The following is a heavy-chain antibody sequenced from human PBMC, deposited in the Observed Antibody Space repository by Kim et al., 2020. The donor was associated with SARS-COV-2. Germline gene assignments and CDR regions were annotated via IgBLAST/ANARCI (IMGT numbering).Heavy chain of an antibody. V-gene: IGHV3-30*18. CDR1: GFTFSSYG. Sequence: GGSLRLSCAASGFTFSSYGMHWVRQAPGKGLEWMAVISYDGSNKYYADSVKGRFTISRDNSKNTLYLQMNSLRAEDTAVYYCAKGLDIVVVPAASLFDY. D-gene: IGHD2-2*01. J-gene: IGHJ4*01. CDR3: AKGLDIVVVPAASLFDY. CDR2: ISYDGSNK.